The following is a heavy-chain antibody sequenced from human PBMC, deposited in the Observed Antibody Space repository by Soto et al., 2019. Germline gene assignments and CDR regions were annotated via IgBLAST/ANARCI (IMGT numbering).Heavy chain of an antibody. V-gene: IGHV4-59*12. CDR3: TRGGFYYYDSSGYYDY. J-gene: IGHJ4*02. Sequence: PSETLSLTCTVSAGSPSTYYWRWIRQPPGKGLEWIGYIYYSGSTNYNPSLKSRVTISVDTSKNQFSLKLTSVTAADTAVYFCTRGGFYYYDSSGYYDYLGQGALVTVSS. CDR2: IYYSGST. CDR1: AGSPSTYY. D-gene: IGHD3-22*01.